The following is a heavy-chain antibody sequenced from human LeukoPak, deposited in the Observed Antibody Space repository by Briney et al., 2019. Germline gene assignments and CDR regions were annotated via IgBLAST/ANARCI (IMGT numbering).Heavy chain of an antibody. V-gene: IGHV3-20*01. CDR1: GFTFDDYG. CDR2: INWNGGST. CDR3: ARDLERTKGGEDY. J-gene: IGHJ4*02. Sequence: GGSLRLSCAASGFTFDDYGMSWVRQAPGKGLEWVSGINWNGGSTGYADSVKGRFTISRDNAKNSLYLQMNSQRAEDTALYHCARDLERTKGGEDYWGQGTLVTVSS.